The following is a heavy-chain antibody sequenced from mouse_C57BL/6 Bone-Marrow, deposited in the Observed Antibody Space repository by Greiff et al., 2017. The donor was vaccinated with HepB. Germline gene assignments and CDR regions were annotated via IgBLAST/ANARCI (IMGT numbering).Heavy chain of an antibody. CDR3: ARDRRSYYAMDY. V-gene: IGHV5-12*01. CDR1: GFTFSDYY. CDR2: ISNGGGST. J-gene: IGHJ4*01. Sequence: EVMLVESGGGLVQPGGSLKLSCAASGFTFSDYYMYWVRQTPEKRLEWVAYISNGGGSTYYPDTVKGRFTISRDNAKNTLYLQMSRLKSEDTAMYYCARDRRSYYAMDYWGQGTSVTVSS.